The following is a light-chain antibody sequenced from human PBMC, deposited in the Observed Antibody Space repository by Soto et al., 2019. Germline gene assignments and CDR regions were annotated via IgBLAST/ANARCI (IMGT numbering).Light chain of an antibody. CDR2: DAS. J-gene: IGKJ1*01. V-gene: IGKV3-11*01. Sequence: ENVLTQSPATLSLSPGERATLSCRASQSVSNYVAWYQQKPGQAPRLLIYDASNRATGVPARFSGSGSGTDFTLTISSLEPEDFAVYYCQQHVTSPWMFGQGTKVEIK. CDR1: QSVSNY. CDR3: QQHVTSPWM.